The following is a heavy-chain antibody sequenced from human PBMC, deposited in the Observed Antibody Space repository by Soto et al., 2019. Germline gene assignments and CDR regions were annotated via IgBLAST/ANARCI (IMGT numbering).Heavy chain of an antibody. J-gene: IGHJ6*02. V-gene: IGHV3-23*01. CDR2: ISGGGGST. CDR1: GFTFSNYA. D-gene: IGHD3-22*01. CDR3: AKAYSSGYYARMDV. Sequence: GGSLRLSCAASGFTFSNYAMSWVRQAPGKGLEWVSTISGGGGSTHYADSVKGRFTISRDNSKDTLYLQVNSLRGEDTALYYCAKAYSSGYYARMDVWGQGTTVTVSS.